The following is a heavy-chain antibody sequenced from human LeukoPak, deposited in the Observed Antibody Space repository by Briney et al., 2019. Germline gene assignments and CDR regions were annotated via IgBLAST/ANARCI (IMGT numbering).Heavy chain of an antibody. CDR1: GFTFSSYW. D-gene: IGHD6-19*01. J-gene: IGHJ4*02. V-gene: IGHV3-7*03. CDR2: IKQDGSEK. Sequence: GGSLRLSCAASGFTFSSYWMSWVRQAPGKGLEWVANIKQDGSEKYYVDSVKGRFTTSRDNAKNSLYLQMNSLRAEDTAVYYCARVAVAGPLDYWGQGTLVTVSS. CDR3: ARVAVAGPLDY.